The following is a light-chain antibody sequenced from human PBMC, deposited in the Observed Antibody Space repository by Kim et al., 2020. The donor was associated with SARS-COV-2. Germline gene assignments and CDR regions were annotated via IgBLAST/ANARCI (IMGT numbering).Light chain of an antibody. J-gene: IGKJ5*01. Sequence: ASVGDSVTITCRASQDIGSELGWYLQKPGKAPQLLIRGASNVHSGVPSRFSGSGFGTEFSLTISSLQPEDFATYFCLQDWSYPLTFGQGTRLEIK. V-gene: IGKV1-6*01. CDR2: GAS. CDR1: QDIGSE. CDR3: LQDWSYPLT.